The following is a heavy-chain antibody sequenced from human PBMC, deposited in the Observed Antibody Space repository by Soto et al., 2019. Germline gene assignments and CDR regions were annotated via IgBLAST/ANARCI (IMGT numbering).Heavy chain of an antibody. CDR1: GFTFSSYW. J-gene: IGHJ4*02. D-gene: IGHD4-4*01. CDR2: INSDGSST. V-gene: IGHV3-74*01. Sequence: GGSLRLSCAASGFTFSSYWMHWVRQAPGKGLVWVSRINSDGSSTSYADSVKGRFTISRDNAKNTLFLQMNSLRAEDTAVYYCARTRSTLQYSDYWGQGTLVTVSS. CDR3: ARTRSTLQYSDY.